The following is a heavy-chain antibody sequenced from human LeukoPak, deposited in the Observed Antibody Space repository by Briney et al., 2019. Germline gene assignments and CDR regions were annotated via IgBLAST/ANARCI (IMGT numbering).Heavy chain of an antibody. CDR1: GASISSHY. CDR2: ISYSGST. Sequence: PSETLSLTCTVSGASISSHYWSWIRQPPGKGLEWIAYISYSGSTNYNPSLKGRVTISVDTSKNQFSLKMISVTAADTAVYYCARAGGDISSSQDLDYWGQGTLVTVSS. V-gene: IGHV4-59*11. D-gene: IGHD6-6*01. CDR3: ARAGGDISSSQDLDY. J-gene: IGHJ4*02.